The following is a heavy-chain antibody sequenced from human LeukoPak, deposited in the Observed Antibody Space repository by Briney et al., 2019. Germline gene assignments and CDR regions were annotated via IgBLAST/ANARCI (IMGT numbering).Heavy chain of an antibody. CDR2: ISSGSSAI. J-gene: IGHJ4*02. D-gene: IGHD1-26*01. V-gene: IGHV3-48*01. Sequence: GGSLRLSCEVSGFTFSSYNINWVRQAPGKGLEWVSFISSGSSAIYYADSVKGRFTISRDNAKNSLYLQMNSLRAEDTAVYYCARDKSGGSGSNDYWGQGTLVTVSS. CDR3: ARDKSGGSGSNDY. CDR1: GFTFSSYN.